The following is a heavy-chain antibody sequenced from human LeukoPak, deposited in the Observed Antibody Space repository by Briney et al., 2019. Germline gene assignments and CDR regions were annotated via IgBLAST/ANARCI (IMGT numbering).Heavy chain of an antibody. CDR3: ARQDIAAAGPFDY. D-gene: IGHD6-13*01. J-gene: IGHJ4*02. CDR1: GYRFTSYW. CDR2: IYPGDSDT. V-gene: IGHV5-51*01. Sequence: PGGSLEISCQGSGYRFTSYWIGWVRQLPGKGREWMGIIYPGDSDTRYSPSFQGQVTISADKSISTAYLQWSSLKASDTAMYYCARQDIAAAGPFDYWGQGTLVTVSS.